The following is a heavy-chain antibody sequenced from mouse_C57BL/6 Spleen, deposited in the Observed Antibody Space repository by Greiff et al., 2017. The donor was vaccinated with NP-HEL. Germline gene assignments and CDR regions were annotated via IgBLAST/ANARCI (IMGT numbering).Heavy chain of an antibody. V-gene: IGHV1-22*01. CDR3: ATHSCGSSWGYFDV. J-gene: IGHJ1*03. CDR2: INPNNGGT. Sequence: EVQLQQSGPELVKPGASVKMSCKASGYTFTDYYMHWVKQSHGKSLEWIGYINPNNGGTSYIQKFKGKATLTVHKSSSTAYMELRSLTSEDSAVYSVATHSCGSSWGYFDVWGTGTTVTVSS. D-gene: IGHD1-1*01. CDR1: GYTFTDYY.